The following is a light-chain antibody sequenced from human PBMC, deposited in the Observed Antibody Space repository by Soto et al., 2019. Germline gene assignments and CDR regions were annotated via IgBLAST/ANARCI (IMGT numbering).Light chain of an antibody. Sequence: QSALTQPPSASGSPGQSVTISCTGTSRDVGGYNYVSWYQQHPGKAPKLMIFEVSKRPSGVPDRFSGPKSDNTASLTVSGLQAEDEADYYCSSYAGSYSFGVFGTGTKVTVL. V-gene: IGLV2-8*01. J-gene: IGLJ1*01. CDR1: SRDVGGYNY. CDR2: EVS. CDR3: SSYAGSYSFGV.